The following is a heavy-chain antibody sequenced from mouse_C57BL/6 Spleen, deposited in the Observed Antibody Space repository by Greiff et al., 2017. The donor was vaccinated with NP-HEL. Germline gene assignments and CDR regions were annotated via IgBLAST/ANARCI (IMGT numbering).Heavy chain of an antibody. Sequence: EVQLQQSGPELVKPGASVKIPCKASGYTFTDYNMDWVKQSHGKSLEWIGDINPNNGGTIYNQKFKGKATLTVDKSSSTAYMELRSLTSEDTAVYYYARRVRRSYYFDYWGQGTTLTVSS. D-gene: IGHD2-14*01. CDR1: GYTFTDYN. CDR2: INPNNGGT. V-gene: IGHV1-18*01. CDR3: ARRVRRSYYFDY. J-gene: IGHJ2*01.